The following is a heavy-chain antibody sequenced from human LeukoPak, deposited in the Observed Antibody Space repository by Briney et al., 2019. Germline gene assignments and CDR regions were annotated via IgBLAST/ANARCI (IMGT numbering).Heavy chain of an antibody. Sequence: GGSLRLSCAASGFTVSSNYMSWVRQAPGKGLEWVSVIYSGGSTYYADSVKGRFTISRDNSKNTLYLQMNSLRAEDTAVYYCARDPSSNAYGDAFDIWGQGTMVTVSS. D-gene: IGHD3-10*01. CDR3: ARDPSSNAYGDAFDI. J-gene: IGHJ3*02. CDR2: IYSGGST. CDR1: GFTVSSNY. V-gene: IGHV3-53*05.